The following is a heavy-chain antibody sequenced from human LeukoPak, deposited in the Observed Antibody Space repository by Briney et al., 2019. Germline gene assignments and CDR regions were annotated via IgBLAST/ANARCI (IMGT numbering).Heavy chain of an antibody. V-gene: IGHV4-59*01. CDR2: IYYSGST. J-gene: IGHJ4*02. CDR3: ARVALSSSGWYEGFDY. D-gene: IGHD6-19*01. Sequence: SETLSLTCTVSGGSISSYYWSWIRQPPGKGLEWIGYIYYSGSTNYNPSLKSRVTISVDTSKNQSSLKLSSVTAADTAVYYCARVALSSSGWYEGFDYWGQGTLVTVSS. CDR1: GGSISSYY.